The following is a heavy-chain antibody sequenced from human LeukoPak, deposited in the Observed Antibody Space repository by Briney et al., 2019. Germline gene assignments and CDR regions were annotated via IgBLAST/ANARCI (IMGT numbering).Heavy chain of an antibody. CDR2: IWYDGNNK. CDR1: GFTFSNYG. V-gene: IGHV3-33*01. J-gene: IGHJ3*02. D-gene: IGHD3-10*01. CDR3: ARNYGSGRGSDALDI. Sequence: GRSLRLSCAASGFTFSNYGMHWVRQAPGKGLEWVAVIWYDGNNKNYADSVKGRFTISRDNSKNTLYLQMNSLRAEDTAVYYCARNYGSGRGSDALDIWGQGTMVTVSP.